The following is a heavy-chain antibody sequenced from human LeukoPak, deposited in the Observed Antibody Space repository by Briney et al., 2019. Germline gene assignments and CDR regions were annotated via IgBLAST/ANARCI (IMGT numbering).Heavy chain of an antibody. D-gene: IGHD2-15*01. CDR2: IIPILGIA. CDR1: GGTFSSYA. CDR3: ARVYCSGGSCYTLDY. J-gene: IGHJ4*02. V-gene: IGHV1-69*04. Sequence: SVKVSCKASGGTFSSYAISWVRQAPGQGLEWMGRIIPILGIANYAQKFQGRVTITADKSTSTAYMELSSLRSEDTAVYYCARVYCSGGSCYTLDYWGQGTLVTVSS.